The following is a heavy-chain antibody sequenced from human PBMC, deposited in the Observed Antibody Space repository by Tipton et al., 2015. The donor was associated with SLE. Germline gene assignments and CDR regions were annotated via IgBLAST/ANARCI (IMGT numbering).Heavy chain of an antibody. CDR1: GFTLSDYY. CDR2: ISSSGSTI. CDR3: ARGGAPPYYYYYMDV. J-gene: IGHJ6*03. Sequence: SLRLSCAASGFTLSDYYMSWIRQAPGKGLEWVSYISSSGSTIYYADSVKGRFTISRDNAKNSLYLQMNSLRAEDTAVYYCARGGAPPYYYYYMDVWGKGTTVTVSS. V-gene: IGHV3-11*01.